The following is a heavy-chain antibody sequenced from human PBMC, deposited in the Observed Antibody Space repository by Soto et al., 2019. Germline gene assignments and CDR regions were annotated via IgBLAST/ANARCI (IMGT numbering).Heavy chain of an antibody. D-gene: IGHD6-13*01. J-gene: IGHJ4*02. CDR1: GFTFSDYY. Sequence: GGSLRLSCAASGFTFSDYYMTWIRQAPGSGLGWVSYISSSSGTISYANSVKGRFTISRDNAQNSLYLQMTSLRAEDTAVYYCARGTYRSKTDFDYWGQGTLVTVSS. CDR3: ARGTYRSKTDFDY. CDR2: ISSSSGTI. V-gene: IGHV3-11*01.